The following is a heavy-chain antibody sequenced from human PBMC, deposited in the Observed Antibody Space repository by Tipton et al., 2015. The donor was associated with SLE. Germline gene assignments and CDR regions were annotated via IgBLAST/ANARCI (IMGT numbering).Heavy chain of an antibody. CDR2: ISGTGGGT. V-gene: IGHV3-23*01. CDR1: GLTFSSSA. J-gene: IGHJ3*02. D-gene: IGHD6-13*01. CDR3: AKDRSGSSWYYAFDI. Sequence: SLRLSCAASGLTFSSSAMSWVRQAPGKGLEWVSTISGTGGGTHYADSVKGRFTISRDKSKHTLYLQMNSLRAEDTAVYYCAKDRSGSSWYYAFDIWGQGTMVTVSS.